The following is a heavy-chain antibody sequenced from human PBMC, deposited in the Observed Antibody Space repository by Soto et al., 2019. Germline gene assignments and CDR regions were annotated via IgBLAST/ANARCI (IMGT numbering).Heavy chain of an antibody. Sequence: VQLVESGGGVVQPGRSLRLSCAASGFTFSSYGMHWVRQAPGKGLEWVAVISYDGSNKYYADSVKGRFTISRDNSKNTLYLQMNSLRAEDTAVYYCAKDRTIFGVAYPDYWGQGTLVTVSS. V-gene: IGHV3-30*18. J-gene: IGHJ4*02. D-gene: IGHD3-3*01. CDR1: GFTFSSYG. CDR2: ISYDGSNK. CDR3: AKDRTIFGVAYPDY.